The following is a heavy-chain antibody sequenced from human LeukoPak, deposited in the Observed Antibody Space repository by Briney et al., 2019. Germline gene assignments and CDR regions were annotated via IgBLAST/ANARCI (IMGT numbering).Heavy chain of an antibody. D-gene: IGHD6-13*01. CDR2: IYTSGNT. V-gene: IGHV4-4*07. J-gene: IGHJ4*02. CDR3: ARDLEAAGYFDN. Sequence: PSETLSLTCTVSGASFISYYWTWIRQPAGKGLEWIGRIYTSGNTNYNPSLKSRVTMSVDTSKNQFSLKLTSVTAADTAVYYCARDLEAAGYFDNWGQRTLVTVSS. CDR1: GASFISYY.